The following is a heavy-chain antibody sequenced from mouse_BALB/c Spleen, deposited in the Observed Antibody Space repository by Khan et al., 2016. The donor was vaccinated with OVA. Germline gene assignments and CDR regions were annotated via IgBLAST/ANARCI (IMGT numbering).Heavy chain of an antibody. CDR3: ARGGYVSLAY. CDR1: GYSFTDYL. J-gene: IGHJ3*01. D-gene: IGHD1-1*01. CDR2: INPGSGDI. Sequence: QVQLKQSGAELARPGTSVKVSCKASGYSFTDYLIDWVNQRPGQGLEWIGVINPGSGDINYNENFTGKATLTADKSSSTAYMQLSSLTSDDSAVYCCARGGYVSLAYWGQGTLVTVSA. V-gene: IGHV1-54*01.